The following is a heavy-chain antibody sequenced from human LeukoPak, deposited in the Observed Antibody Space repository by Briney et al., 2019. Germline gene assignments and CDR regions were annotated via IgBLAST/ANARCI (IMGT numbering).Heavy chain of an antibody. CDR2: ISSSGSTI. J-gene: IGHJ5*02. CDR3: ARLYYYGSGSYYNSRGWFDP. CDR1: GFTFSSYE. Sequence: GGSLRLSCAASGFTFSSYEMNWVRQAPGKGLEWVSYISSSGSTIYYADSVKGRFTISRDNAKNSLYLQMNSLRAEDTAVYYCARLYYYGSGSYYNSRGWFDPWGQGTLVTVSS. V-gene: IGHV3-48*03. D-gene: IGHD3-10*01.